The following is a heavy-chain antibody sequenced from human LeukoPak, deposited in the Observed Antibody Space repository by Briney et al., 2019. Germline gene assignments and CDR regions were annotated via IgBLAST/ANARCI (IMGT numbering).Heavy chain of an antibody. CDR3: VREGRSSSWNTWYFAL. Sequence: PGGSLSLSCAASGSTFSSYELHWVRQPTGKGLEWISAIGTGGDTYYADSVTRRSTISRENAKNSLYLQMNSLRAGDTAVYYCVREGRSSSWNTWYFALWGRRRLATVSS. J-gene: IGHJ2*01. D-gene: IGHD6-13*01. V-gene: IGHV3-13*01. CDR2: IGTGGDT. CDR1: GSTFSSYE.